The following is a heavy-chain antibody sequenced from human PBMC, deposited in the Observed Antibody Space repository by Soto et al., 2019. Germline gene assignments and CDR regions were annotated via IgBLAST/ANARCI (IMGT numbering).Heavy chain of an antibody. D-gene: IGHD2-15*01. V-gene: IGHV4-34*02. Sequence: QVQLQQWGAGQLKRLETLSLACAVYGGSFRSYFWTWIRQSPGKGLEWIGEINHSGTANYNPSLGSRVTISVDKSKKQFSLKLNSVSAADTAVYYCARVSRGYYDSWGQGTLVTVSS. CDR3: ARVSRGYYDS. J-gene: IGHJ4*02. CDR2: INHSGTA. CDR1: GGSFRSYF.